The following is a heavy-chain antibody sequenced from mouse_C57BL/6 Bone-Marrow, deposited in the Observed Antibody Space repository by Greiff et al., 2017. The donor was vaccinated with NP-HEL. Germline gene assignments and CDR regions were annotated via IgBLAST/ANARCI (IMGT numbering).Heavy chain of an antibody. CDR2: ITHSGET. Sequence: VQLQESGPGLVKPSQSLFLTCSITGFPITSGYYWIWIRQSPGKPLEWMGYITHSGETFYNPSLQSPISITRETSKNQFFLQLNSVTTEDTAMYYCAGDYDGYWYFDVWGTGTTVTVSP. J-gene: IGHJ1*03. CDR3: AGDYDGYWYFDV. CDR1: GFPITSGYY. D-gene: IGHD2-3*01. V-gene: IGHV12-3*01.